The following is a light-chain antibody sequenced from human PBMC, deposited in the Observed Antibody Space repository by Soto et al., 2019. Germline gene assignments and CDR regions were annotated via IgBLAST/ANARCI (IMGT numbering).Light chain of an antibody. CDR1: QGISTY. J-gene: IGKJ1*01. CDR3: QQYSSYVT. CDR2: DAS. Sequence: DIRLTQSPSFLSASVGDRVTMTCRASQGISTYLAWYQQKPGKAPKLLIYDASSLQSGVPSRLSGSGSGTEFTLTISSLKPEDFATYYCQQYSSYVTFGQGTKVDIK. V-gene: IGKV1-9*01.